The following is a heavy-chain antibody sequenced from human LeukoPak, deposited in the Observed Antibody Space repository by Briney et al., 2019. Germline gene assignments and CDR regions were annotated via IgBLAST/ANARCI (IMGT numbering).Heavy chain of an antibody. CDR1: GFTFSGSA. J-gene: IGHJ6*02. Sequence: GGSLRLSCAASGFTFSGSAMHWVRQASGKGLEWVGRIRSKANSYATAYAASVKGRFTISRDDSKNTAYLQMNSLKTEDTAVYYCTRPLYGDGISLYYYGMDVWGQGTTVTVSS. V-gene: IGHV3-73*01. D-gene: IGHD4-17*01. CDR3: TRPLYGDGISLYYYGMDV. CDR2: IRSKANSYAT.